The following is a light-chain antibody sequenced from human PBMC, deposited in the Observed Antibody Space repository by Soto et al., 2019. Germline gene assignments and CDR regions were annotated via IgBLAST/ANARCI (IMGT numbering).Light chain of an antibody. V-gene: IGKV1-5*03. CDR2: KAS. Sequence: DIHMTQSPSTLSASVGDRVTITCRASQSISSWLAWYQQKPGKAPKLLIYKASSLESGVPSRFSGSASGTDFTLTITTLQPDDFATYYCQQYNSYSGTFGQGTKVDNK. CDR3: QQYNSYSGT. CDR1: QSISSW. J-gene: IGKJ1*01.